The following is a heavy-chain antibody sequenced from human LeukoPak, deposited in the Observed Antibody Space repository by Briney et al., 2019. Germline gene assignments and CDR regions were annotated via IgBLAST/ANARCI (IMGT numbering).Heavy chain of an antibody. CDR2: IYHSGST. V-gene: IGHV4-30-2*01. CDR3: ARTHMTTVMDPFDY. CDR1: GGSISSGGYY. D-gene: IGHD4-17*01. J-gene: IGHJ4*02. Sequence: SETLSLTCTVSGGSISSGGYYWSWIRQPPVKGLEWIGYIYHSGSTYYNPSLKSRVTISVDRSKNQFSLKLSSVTAADTAVYYCARTHMTTVMDPFDYWGQGTLVTVSS.